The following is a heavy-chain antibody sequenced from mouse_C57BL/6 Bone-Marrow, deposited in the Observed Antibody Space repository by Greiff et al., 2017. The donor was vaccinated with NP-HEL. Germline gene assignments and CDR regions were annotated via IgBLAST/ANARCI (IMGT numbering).Heavy chain of an antibody. V-gene: IGHV2-3*01. CDR1: GFSLPSYG. D-gene: IGHD3-2*02. J-gene: IGHJ3*01. CDR3: AKPDSSGPFAY. Sequence: VQGVESGPGLVAPSQSLSITCTVSGFSLPSYGVSWVRQPPGKGLEWLGVIWGDGSTHYHSALISRLSISTDNSKSQVFLKLNSLQTDDTATYYCAKPDSSGPFAYWGQGTLVTVSA. CDR2: IWGDGST.